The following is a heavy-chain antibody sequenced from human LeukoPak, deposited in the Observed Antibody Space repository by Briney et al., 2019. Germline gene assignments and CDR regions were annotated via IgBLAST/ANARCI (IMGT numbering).Heavy chain of an antibody. Sequence: SETLSLTCTVSGGSISSGSYYWSWIRQPAGKGLEWIGRIYTSGTTNYNPSLKSRVTISVDTSKNQFSLNLSSVTAADTAVYYCARGERFGTSGYWFDHWGQGTLVTVSS. CDR2: IYTSGTT. J-gene: IGHJ5*02. D-gene: IGHD2-8*01. CDR3: ARGERFGTSGYWFDH. V-gene: IGHV4-61*02. CDR1: GGSISSGSYY.